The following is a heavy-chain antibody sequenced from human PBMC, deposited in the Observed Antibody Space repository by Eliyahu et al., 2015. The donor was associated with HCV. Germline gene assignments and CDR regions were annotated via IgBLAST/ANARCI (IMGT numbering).Heavy chain of an antibody. V-gene: IGHV3-15*01. Sequence: EVQLVESGGGLVKPGGSLRPSCXXSXFTFXNAWMSWVRQAPGKGLEWIGRIKSKTDGGTTYYAAPVKGRFTISRDDSKKTVYLQMNSLKTEDTGVYFCTAAVHDPFFDCWGQGNLVTVSS. CDR2: IKSKTDGGTT. J-gene: IGHJ4*02. D-gene: IGHD1-1*01. CDR1: XFTFXNAW. CDR3: TAAVHDPFFDC.